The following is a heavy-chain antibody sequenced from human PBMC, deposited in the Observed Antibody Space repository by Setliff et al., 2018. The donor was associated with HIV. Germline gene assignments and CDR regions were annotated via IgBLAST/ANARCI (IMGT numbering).Heavy chain of an antibody. D-gene: IGHD3-10*01. CDR1: GGSFSGYY. CDR3: ATYADRESNRFDP. Sequence: SETLSLTCAVYGGSFSGYYWSWIRQPPGKGLEWIGEINHSGSTNYNPSLKSRVTISLDKSKNQFSLKLTSVTAADTAVYYCATYADRESNRFDPWGQGILVTVSS. V-gene: IGHV4-34*01. J-gene: IGHJ5*02. CDR2: INHSGST.